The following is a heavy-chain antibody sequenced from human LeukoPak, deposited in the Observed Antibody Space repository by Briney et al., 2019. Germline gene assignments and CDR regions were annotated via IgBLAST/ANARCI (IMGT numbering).Heavy chain of an antibody. CDR3: ARVYRSSSGYCFDF. CDR1: GFTFSSYA. V-gene: IGHV3-23*01. CDR2: ISGSGGST. D-gene: IGHD6-6*01. Sequence: GGSLRLSCAASGFTFSSYAMSWVRQAPGKGLEWVSAISGSGGSTYYADSVKGRFTISRDNSKNSLYLQMNSLRAEDTAVYYCARVYRSSSGYCFDFWGQGTLVTVSS. J-gene: IGHJ4*02.